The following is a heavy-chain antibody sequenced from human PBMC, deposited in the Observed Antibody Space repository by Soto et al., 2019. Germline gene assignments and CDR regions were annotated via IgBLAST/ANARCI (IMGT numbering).Heavy chain of an antibody. V-gene: IGHV3-23*01. Sequence: EVQLLESGGGLVQPGGSLILSCAASGFTFSSYDMSWVRQAPGKGLEWVSAISGSGGSTYYADSVKGRFTISRDNSKNTLYLQMNSLRAEDTAVYYCAKDFPLSSSSLVRIVDYWGQGTLVTVSS. CDR2: ISGSGGST. CDR3: AKDFPLSSSSLVRIVDY. D-gene: IGHD6-6*01. CDR1: GFTFSSYD. J-gene: IGHJ4*02.